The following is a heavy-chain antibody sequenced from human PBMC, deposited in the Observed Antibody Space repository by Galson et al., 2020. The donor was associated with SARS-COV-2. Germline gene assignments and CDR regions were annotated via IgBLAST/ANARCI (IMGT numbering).Heavy chain of an antibody. Sequence: ETSETLSLTCTVSGGSISSYYWSWIRQPPGKGLEWIGYIYYSGSTNYNPSLKSRVTISIDTSKNQFSLRLSSVTAADTAVYYCAGFRFYFRNYYGLDVWGQGTTVTVSS. CDR2: IYYSGST. J-gene: IGHJ6*02. V-gene: IGHV4-59*01. CDR1: GGSISSYY. D-gene: IGHD1-26*01. CDR3: AGFRFYFRNYYGLDV.